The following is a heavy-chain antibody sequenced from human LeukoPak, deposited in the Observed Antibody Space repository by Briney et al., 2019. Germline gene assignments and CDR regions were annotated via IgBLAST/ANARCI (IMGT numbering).Heavy chain of an antibody. CDR1: GGSFSGYD. J-gene: IGHJ4*02. Sequence: PSETLSLTCAVYGGSFSGYDWSWIRQPPGKGLEWIGEINHSGSTNYNPSLKSRVTISVDTSKNQFSLKLSSVTAADTAVYYCARGRGTAGSWGQGTLVTVSS. D-gene: IGHD6-13*01. CDR2: INHSGST. V-gene: IGHV4-34*01. CDR3: ARGRGTAGS.